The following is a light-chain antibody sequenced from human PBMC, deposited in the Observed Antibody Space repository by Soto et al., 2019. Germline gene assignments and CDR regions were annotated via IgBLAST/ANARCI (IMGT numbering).Light chain of an antibody. V-gene: IGKV1-5*03. Sequence: DIQMTQSPSTLSASVGDRVTITCRASQSISSLLAWYQQKPGRAPTLLIYKASTLESGVPSRFSGSGSGTEFSLTISSLQPDDSETYYCQQYNSYPLTFGQGTRLEIK. CDR1: QSISSL. J-gene: IGKJ5*01. CDR3: QQYNSYPLT. CDR2: KAS.